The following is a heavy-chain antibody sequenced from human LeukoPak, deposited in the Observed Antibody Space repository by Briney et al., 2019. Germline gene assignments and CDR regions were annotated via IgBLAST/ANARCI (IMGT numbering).Heavy chain of an antibody. Sequence: GSLRLSCAASGFTFSSYAMSWVRQAPGKGLEWIGEINHSGSTNYNPSLKSRVTISVDTSKNQFSLKLSSVTAADTAVYYCARGEKAAGVVVATSGNYYFDYWGQGTLVTVSS. CDR3: ARGEKAAGVVVATSGNYYFDY. CDR2: INHSGST. J-gene: IGHJ4*02. D-gene: IGHD2-15*01. V-gene: IGHV4-34*01. CDR1: GFTFSSYA.